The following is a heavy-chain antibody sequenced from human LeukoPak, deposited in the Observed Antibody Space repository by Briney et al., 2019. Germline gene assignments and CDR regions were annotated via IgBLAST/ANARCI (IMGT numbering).Heavy chain of an antibody. D-gene: IGHD1-26*01. V-gene: IGHV4-59*01. J-gene: IGHJ4*02. CDR1: GGSISSYY. Sequence: SETLSLTCTVSGGSISSYYWSWIRQPPGKGLEWIGYIYYSGSTNYNPSLKSRVTISVDTSKNQFSLKLSSATAEDTAVYYCAKVPAPSKYGRDGYFDYWGQGTLVTVSS. CDR2: IYYSGST. CDR3: AKVPAPSKYGRDGYFDY.